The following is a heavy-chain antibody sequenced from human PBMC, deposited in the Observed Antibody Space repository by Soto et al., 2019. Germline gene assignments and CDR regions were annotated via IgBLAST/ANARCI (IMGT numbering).Heavy chain of an antibody. J-gene: IGHJ4*01. D-gene: IGHD2-8*01. Sequence: PGGSLRLSCTASGLNLDSPYSHGLTWVRQSPGMGPEWVSTISSNGFNTHYAESVQGRFTISKDASRNTVHLHMNSLRADDTATYLCVSWVSAHFDYWGHGTPVTVSS. CDR2: ISSNGFNT. CDR3: VSWVSAHFDY. V-gene: IGHV3-23*01. CDR1: GLNLDSPYSHG.